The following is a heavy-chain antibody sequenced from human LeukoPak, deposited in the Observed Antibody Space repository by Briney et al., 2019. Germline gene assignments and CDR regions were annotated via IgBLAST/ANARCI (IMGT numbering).Heavy chain of an antibody. CDR1: GFTFSSYG. V-gene: IGHV3-30*18. Sequence: PGRSLRLSCAASGFTFSSYGMHWVRQAPGKGLEWVAVISYDGSNKYYADSVKGRFTISRDNSKNTLYLQMNSLRAEDTAVYYCAKDRSNSGYYAYGMDVWGQGTTVTVSS. CDR2: ISYDGSNK. D-gene: IGHD3-22*01. CDR3: AKDRSNSGYYAYGMDV. J-gene: IGHJ6*02.